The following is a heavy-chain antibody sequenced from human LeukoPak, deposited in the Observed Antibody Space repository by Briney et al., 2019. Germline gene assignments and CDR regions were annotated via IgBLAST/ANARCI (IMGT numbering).Heavy chain of an antibody. CDR3: ARGPMIVVVITANWFDP. V-gene: IGHV7-4-1*02. CDR2: INTNTGNP. Sequence: ASVKVSCKASGYTFTRYAMNWVRPAPGQGLEWMGWINTNTGNPTYAQGFTGRFVFSLDTSVSTAYLQISSLKAEDTAVYYCARGPMIVVVITANWFDPWGQGTLVTVSS. J-gene: IGHJ5*02. CDR1: GYTFTRYA. D-gene: IGHD3-22*01.